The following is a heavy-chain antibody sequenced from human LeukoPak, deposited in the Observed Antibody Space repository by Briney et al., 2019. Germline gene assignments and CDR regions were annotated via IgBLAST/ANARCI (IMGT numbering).Heavy chain of an antibody. Sequence: SETLSLTCTVSGGSISSSSYYWGWIRQPPGKGLEWIGSIYYSGSTYYNPSLKSRVTISVDTSKNQFSLKLSSVTAADTAVYYCARHSGYDFRRRYFDYWGREPWSPSPQ. CDR2: IYYSGST. CDR1: GGSISSSSYY. D-gene: IGHD5-12*01. J-gene: IGHJ4*02. CDR3: ARHSGYDFRRRYFDY. V-gene: IGHV4-39*01.